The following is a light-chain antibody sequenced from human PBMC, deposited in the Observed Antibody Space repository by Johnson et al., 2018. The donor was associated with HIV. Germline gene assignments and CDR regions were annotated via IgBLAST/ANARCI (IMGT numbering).Light chain of an antibody. J-gene: IGLJ1*01. CDR3: GTWDSSLSAGV. Sequence: QSVLTQPPSVSVAPGQKVTISCSGSSSNIGNNYVSWYQQLPGTAPKLLIYDNNKRPSGIPDRLSGSKSGTSATLGITGLQTGDEADYYCGTWDSSLSAGVFGTGTKVTVL. CDR2: DNN. CDR1: SSNIGNNY. V-gene: IGLV1-51*01.